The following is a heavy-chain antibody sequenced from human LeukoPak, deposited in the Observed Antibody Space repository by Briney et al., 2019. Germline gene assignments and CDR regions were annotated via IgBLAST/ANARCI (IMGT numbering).Heavy chain of an antibody. CDR2: IRYDGSNK. Sequence: GGSLRLSCAASGFTFSSYGMHWVRQAPGKGLEWVAFIRYDGSNKYHADSVKGRFTISRDNSKNTLYLQMNSLRAEDTAVYYYAKDAIFGVVKPPSDYWGQGTLVTVSS. CDR3: AKDAIFGVVKPPSDY. D-gene: IGHD3-3*01. V-gene: IGHV3-30*02. CDR1: GFTFSSYG. J-gene: IGHJ4*02.